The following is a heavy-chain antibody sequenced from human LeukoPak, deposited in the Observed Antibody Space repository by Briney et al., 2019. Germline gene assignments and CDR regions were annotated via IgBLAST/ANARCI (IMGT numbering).Heavy chain of an antibody. J-gene: IGHJ5*02. V-gene: IGHV4-38-2*02. CDR3: AREVGMITFGGVIVIQERNHNWFDP. CDR2: IYHSGST. Sequence: SETLSLTCTVSGYSISSGYYWGWIRQPPGKGLEWIGSIYHSGSTYYNPSLKSRVTISVDTSKNQFSLKLSSVTAADTAVYYCAREVGMITFGGVIVIQERNHNWFDPWGQGTLVTVSS. D-gene: IGHD3-16*02. CDR1: GYSISSGYY.